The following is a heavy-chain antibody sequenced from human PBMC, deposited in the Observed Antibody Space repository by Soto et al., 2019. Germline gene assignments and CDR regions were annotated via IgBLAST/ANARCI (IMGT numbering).Heavy chain of an antibody. V-gene: IGHV1-2*02. J-gene: IGHJ6*02. CDR1: GYTFTGYY. CDR2: INPNIGAT. CDR3: ARCVRGGSGGSSSIYGMDV. D-gene: IGHD2-15*01. Sequence: ASVKVSCKASGYTFTGYYMHWVRQAPGQGLEWMGWINPNIGATNYAQKFQGRVTMTGDESTSTAYMELSSLRSEDTAVYYCARCVRGGSGGSSSIYGMDVWGQGTTVTVSS.